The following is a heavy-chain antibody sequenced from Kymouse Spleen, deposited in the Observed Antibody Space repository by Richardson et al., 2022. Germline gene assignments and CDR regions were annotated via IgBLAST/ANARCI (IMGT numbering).Heavy chain of an antibody. CDR1: GGSISSSNW. V-gene: IGHV4-4*02. Sequence: QVQLQESGPGLVKPSGTLSLTCAVSGGSISSSNWWSWVRQPPGKGLEWIGEIYHSGSTNYNPSLKSRVTISVDKSKNQFSLKLSSVTAADTAVYYCARRGIVGATKDYYYYGMDVWGQGTTVTVSS. CDR3: ARRGIVGATKDYYYYGMDV. J-gene: IGHJ6*02. CDR2: IYHSGST. D-gene: IGHD1-26*01.